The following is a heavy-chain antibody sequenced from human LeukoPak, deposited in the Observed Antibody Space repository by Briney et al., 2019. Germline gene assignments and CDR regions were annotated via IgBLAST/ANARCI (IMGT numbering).Heavy chain of an antibody. J-gene: IGHJ4*02. V-gene: IGHV3-23*01. D-gene: IGHD3-9*01. CDR1: GFTFRSYG. CDR2: ISSSGGTA. CDR3: AKDGYYETLTGYFDY. Sequence: GGTLRLSCAASGFTFRSYGMNWVRQAPGKGLEWVSGISSSGGTAYYADSVRGRFTVSRDNSKNTLFLQMNSLRVEDTALYYRAKDGYYETLTGYFDYWGQGMLVTVSS.